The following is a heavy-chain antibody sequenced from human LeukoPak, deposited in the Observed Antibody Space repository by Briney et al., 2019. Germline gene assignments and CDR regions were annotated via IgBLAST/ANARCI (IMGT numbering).Heavy chain of an antibody. V-gene: IGHV3-7*01. Sequence: GGSLRLSCAASGFSFSAYWMTWVRQAPGAGLEFVANINPVGTATYYADPVKGRFTISRDNAKNLVYLQMNSVRAEDTAVYHCGRFGYVAGVDLWGQGTLVTVSS. CDR3: GRFGYVAGVDL. CDR2: INPVGTAT. CDR1: GFSFSAYW. D-gene: IGHD6-19*01. J-gene: IGHJ4*02.